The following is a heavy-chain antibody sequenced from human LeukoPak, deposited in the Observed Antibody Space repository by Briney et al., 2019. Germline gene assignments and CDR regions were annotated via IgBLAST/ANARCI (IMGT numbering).Heavy chain of an antibody. CDR3: ARADYSSSWSHYYYYMDV. CDR1: GGSFGDYY. CDR2: INHSGST. Sequence: PSETLSLTCAVHGGSFGDYYWSWIRQPPGKGLEWIGEINHSGSTNYNPSLKSRVTISVDTSKNQFSLKLSSVTAADTAVYYCARADYSSSWSHYYYYMDVWGKGTTVTVSS. V-gene: IGHV4-34*01. J-gene: IGHJ6*03. D-gene: IGHD6-13*01.